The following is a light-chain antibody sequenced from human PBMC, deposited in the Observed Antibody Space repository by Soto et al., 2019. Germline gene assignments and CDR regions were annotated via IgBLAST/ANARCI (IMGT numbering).Light chain of an antibody. CDR3: QQLNTYPPWT. V-gene: IGKV1-9*01. J-gene: IGKJ1*01. CDR2: AAS. Sequence: DIQLTQSPSFLSASVGERVTITCRASQGVRNYLAWYQQKPGKAPKLLIYAASSLKSGVPSRFSGSGSGIEDALTISSLQPEDFSAYYCQQLNTYPPWTFGQGTKLEIK. CDR1: QGVRNY.